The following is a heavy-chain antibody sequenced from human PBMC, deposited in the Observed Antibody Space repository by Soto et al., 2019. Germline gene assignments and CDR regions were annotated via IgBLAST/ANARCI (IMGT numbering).Heavy chain of an antibody. V-gene: IGHV1-2*02. CDR3: ASMGLEDAFDI. D-gene: IGHD3-10*01. Sequence: QVQLVQSGAEVKKPGASVKVSCKASGYTFIDYYMYWVRQAPGQGLEWMGWIDPNNGGTNYAQKFQGRVTMTRDTSISTAYMELSRLRSDDTAVYYCASMGLEDAFDIWGQGTMVTVSS. J-gene: IGHJ3*02. CDR1: GYTFIDYY. CDR2: IDPNNGGT.